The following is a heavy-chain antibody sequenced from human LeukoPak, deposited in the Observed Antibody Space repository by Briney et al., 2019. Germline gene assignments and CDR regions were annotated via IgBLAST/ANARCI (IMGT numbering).Heavy chain of an antibody. CDR3: ARDGRIAAAGRRSNWFDP. Sequence: ASVKVSCKASGYTFTSYGISWVRQAPGQGLEWMGWISAYNGNTNYAQKLQGRVTMTTDTSTSTAYMELRSLRSDDTAVYYCARDGRIAAAGRRSNWFDPWGQGTLVTVSS. CDR1: GYTFTSYG. D-gene: IGHD6-13*01. J-gene: IGHJ5*02. CDR2: ISAYNGNT. V-gene: IGHV1-18*01.